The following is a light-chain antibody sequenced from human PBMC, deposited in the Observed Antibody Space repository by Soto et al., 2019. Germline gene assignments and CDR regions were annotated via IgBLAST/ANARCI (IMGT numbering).Light chain of an antibody. J-gene: IGKJ4*01. CDR3: QQYNHWPLS. CDR1: QGINNY. Sequence: DIQLTQSPSFLSASVGDRVTITCRASQGINNYLAWYQQKPGKAPKLLIYVASTLQSGVPSRFSGSGSGTEFTLTITSLQPDDFAVYYCQQYNHWPLSFGVGTKVDI. V-gene: IGKV1-9*01. CDR2: VAS.